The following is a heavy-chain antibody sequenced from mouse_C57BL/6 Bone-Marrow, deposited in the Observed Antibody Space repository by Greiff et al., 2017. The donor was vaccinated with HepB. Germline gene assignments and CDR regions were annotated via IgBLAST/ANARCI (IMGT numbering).Heavy chain of an antibody. CDR3: ARWAAY. J-gene: IGHJ3*01. CDR1: GYTFTSYW. Sequence: QVQLQQPGAELVKPGASVKLSCKASGYTFTSYWMQWVKQRPGQGLEWIGEIDPSDSYTNYNQKFKGKSTLTVDTSSSTAYMQLSSLTSEDSAVYYCARWAAYWGQGTLVTVSA. V-gene: IGHV1-50*01. CDR2: IDPSDSYT.